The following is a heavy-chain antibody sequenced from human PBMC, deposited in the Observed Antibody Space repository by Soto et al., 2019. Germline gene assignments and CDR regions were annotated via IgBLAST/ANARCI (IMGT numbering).Heavy chain of an antibody. V-gene: IGHV4-59*08. D-gene: IGHD5-12*01. CDR1: GGSISSYY. CDR3: ARHVVYSGYDPWGYYYYMDV. CDR2: IYYSGST. J-gene: IGHJ6*03. Sequence: SETLSLTCTVSGGSISSYYWSWIRQPPGKGLEWIGYIYYSGSTNYNPSLKSRVTISVDTSKNQFSLKLSSVTAADTAVYYCARHVVYSGYDPWGYYYYMDVWGKGTTVTVSS.